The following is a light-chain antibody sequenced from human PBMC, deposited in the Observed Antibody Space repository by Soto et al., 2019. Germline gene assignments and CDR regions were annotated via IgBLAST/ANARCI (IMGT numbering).Light chain of an antibody. J-gene: IGLJ1*01. CDR2: DVS. CDR3: SSYTSSSTYV. V-gene: IGLV2-14*01. CDR1: SSDVGGYNY. Sequence: QSVLTQPASVSGSPGQSIAISCTGTSSDVGGYNYVSWYQQHPGKAPKLMVYDVSNRPSGLSNRFSGSKSGNTASLTISGLQAEDEADYYGSSYTSSSTYVFGTGTKVTVL.